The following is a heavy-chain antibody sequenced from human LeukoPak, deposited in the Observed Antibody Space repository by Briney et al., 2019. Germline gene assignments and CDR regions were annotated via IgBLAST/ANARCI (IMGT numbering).Heavy chain of an antibody. CDR2: IWYDGSNK. V-gene: IGHV3-33*06. CDR3: AKDSDLSSSTWFDP. J-gene: IGHJ5*02. CDR1: GFTFSSYG. D-gene: IGHD6-6*01. Sequence: QPGRSLRLSSAASGFTFSSYGMHWVRQAPGKGLEWVAVIWYDGSNKYYADSVKGRFTISRDNSKNTLYLQMNSLRAEDTAVYYCAKDSDLSSSTWFDPWGQGTLVTVSS.